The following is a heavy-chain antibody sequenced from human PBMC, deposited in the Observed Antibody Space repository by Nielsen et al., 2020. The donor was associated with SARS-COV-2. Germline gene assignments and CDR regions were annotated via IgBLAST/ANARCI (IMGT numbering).Heavy chain of an antibody. J-gene: IGHJ3*02. CDR3: ARTHSGSYSDAFDI. V-gene: IGHV3-30-3*01. D-gene: IGHD1-26*01. CDR2: ISYDGSNK. CDR1: GFTFSSYA. Sequence: GGSLRLSCAASGFTFSSYAMHWVRQIPGKGLEWVTVISYDGSNKDYADSVKGRFTISRDNSKNTLYLQMNSLRAEDTAVYYCARTHSGSYSDAFDIWGQGTMVTVSS.